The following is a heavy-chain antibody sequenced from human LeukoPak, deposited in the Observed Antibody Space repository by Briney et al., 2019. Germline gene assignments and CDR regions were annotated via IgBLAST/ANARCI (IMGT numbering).Heavy chain of an antibody. Sequence: ASVKVSCKASGGTFSSYAISWVRQAPGQGLEWMGGIIPIFGTANYAQKFQGRVTVTADESTSTAYMELSRLRSDDTAVYYCARTRVRGSSSQVDYWGQGTLVTVSS. V-gene: IGHV1-69*13. CDR2: IIPIFGTA. CDR3: ARTRVRGSSSQVDY. J-gene: IGHJ4*02. CDR1: GGTFSSYA. D-gene: IGHD6-6*01.